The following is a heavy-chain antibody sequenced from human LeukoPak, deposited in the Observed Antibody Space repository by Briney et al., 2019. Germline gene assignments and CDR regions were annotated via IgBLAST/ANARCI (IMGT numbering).Heavy chain of an antibody. J-gene: IGHJ4*02. D-gene: IGHD3-10*01. V-gene: IGHV3-74*01. CDR2: ISTDGNNT. CDR3: SVYYYGSGSFDY. Sequence: PGGSLRLSCAASGFTFSSYWMHWVRQAPGKGLVWVSRISTDGNNTNYADSVKGRFTISRDNAKNTLYLQMNSLRAEDTAVYYCSVYYYGSGSFDYWGQGTLVTVSS. CDR1: GFTFSSYW.